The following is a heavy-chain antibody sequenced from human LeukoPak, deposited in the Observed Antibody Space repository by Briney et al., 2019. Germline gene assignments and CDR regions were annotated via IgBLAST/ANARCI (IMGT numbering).Heavy chain of an antibody. V-gene: IGHV4-4*07. Sequence: SETLSLTCTVSCGSITSYHWSWIRQPAGKGLEWLGRIYTSGSTNYNPSLKSRVTMSVDTSKNQFSLKLSSVTAADTAVYYCARDGLYSYGYSYFDYWGQGTLVTVSS. D-gene: IGHD5-18*01. J-gene: IGHJ4*02. CDR3: ARDGLYSYGYSYFDY. CDR2: IYTSGST. CDR1: CGSITSYH.